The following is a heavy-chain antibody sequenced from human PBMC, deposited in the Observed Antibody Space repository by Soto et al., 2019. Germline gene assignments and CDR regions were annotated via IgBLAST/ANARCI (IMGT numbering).Heavy chain of an antibody. CDR3: ARNLGYCRSTSCYKDRGVFDI. Sequence: GESLKISFQGSGYNFAAYWIGWVGQMPGEGLEWVGRIYPGDSYTRYSPSFQGHVTISADKSITTASSQWSSLKDYDTAMYHCARNLGYCRSTSCYKDRGVFDIWGQGTKVSV. CDR1: GYNFAAYW. V-gene: IGHV5-51*01. CDR2: IYPGDSYT. D-gene: IGHD2-2*02. J-gene: IGHJ3*02.